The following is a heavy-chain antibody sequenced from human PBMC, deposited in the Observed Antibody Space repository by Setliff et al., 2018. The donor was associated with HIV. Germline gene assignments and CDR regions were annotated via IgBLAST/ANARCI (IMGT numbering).Heavy chain of an antibody. CDR3: ANFGGNTISAPLDY. D-gene: IGHD6-6*01. CDR1: GFTFSSYA. J-gene: IGHJ4*02. CDR2: IGVSGGST. Sequence: PGGSLRLSCTASGFTFSSYAMSWVRRAPGKGLEWVSSIGVSGGSTYYADSVKGRFTISRDTSKNTLYLQMSSLRAEDTAVYYCANFGGNTISAPLDYWGQGTLVTVSS. V-gene: IGHV3-23*01.